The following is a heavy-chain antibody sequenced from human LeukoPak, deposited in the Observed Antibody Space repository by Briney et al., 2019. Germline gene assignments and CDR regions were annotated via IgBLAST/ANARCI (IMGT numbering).Heavy chain of an antibody. V-gene: IGHV3-30*03. CDR1: GFNFKLSA. J-gene: IGHJ4*02. CDR3: TRDFDFSSAI. D-gene: IGHD3-3*01. CDR2: ISYDGRNK. Sequence: PGGSLRLSCAASGFNFKLSAMSWGRQAPGKGLEWVAVISYDGRNKYYADSVKGRFTISRDNAKNTLFLQMNSLRAEDTAVYYCTRDFDFSSAIWGQGTLVTVSS.